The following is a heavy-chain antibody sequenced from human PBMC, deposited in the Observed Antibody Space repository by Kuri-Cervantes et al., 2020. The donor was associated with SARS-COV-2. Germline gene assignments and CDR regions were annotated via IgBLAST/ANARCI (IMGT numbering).Heavy chain of an antibody. CDR2: IYYSGST. CDR1: GVSVSGGSYY. V-gene: IGHV4-39*01. D-gene: IGHD6-13*01. CDR3: ARHPLIAAAANYFDY. J-gene: IGHJ4*02. Sequence: GSLRLSCDVSGVSVSGGSYYWGWIRQPPGKGLEWIGSIYYSGSTYYNPSLRSRVTISVDTSKIQSSLKLSSVTAADTAVYYCARHPLIAAAANYFDYWGQGTLVTVSS.